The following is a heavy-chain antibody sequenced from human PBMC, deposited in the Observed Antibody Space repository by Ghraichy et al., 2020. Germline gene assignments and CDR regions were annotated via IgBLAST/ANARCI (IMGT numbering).Heavy chain of an antibody. Sequence: GSLRLSCAASGFTFSSYEMIWVRQAPGKGLEWVSYITSSGGSIYYADSVKGRFTISRDNAKNSLYLQMNSLRAEDAAVYYCARVRWCEYVDYWGQGTLVTVSS. V-gene: IGHV3-48*03. CDR2: ITSSGGSI. CDR1: GFTFSSYE. J-gene: IGHJ4*02. D-gene: IGHD2-8*02. CDR3: ARVRWCEYVDY.